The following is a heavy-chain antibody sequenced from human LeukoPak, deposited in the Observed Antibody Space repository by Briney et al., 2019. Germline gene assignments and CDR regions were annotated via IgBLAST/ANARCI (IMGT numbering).Heavy chain of an antibody. Sequence: GGSLRLSCAASGFTFSSYSMNWVRQAPGKGLEWVSVIYGGGSTYYADSVKGRFTISRDNSKNTLYLQMNSLRAEDTAVYFCATGTSHDAFDIWGQGTMVTVSS. CDR2: IYGGGST. CDR1: GFTFSSYS. V-gene: IGHV3-53*01. CDR3: ATGTSHDAFDI. J-gene: IGHJ3*02. D-gene: IGHD1-14*01.